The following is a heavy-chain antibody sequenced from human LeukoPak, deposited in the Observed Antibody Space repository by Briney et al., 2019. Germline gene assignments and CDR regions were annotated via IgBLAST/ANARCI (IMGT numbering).Heavy chain of an antibody. CDR2: IKEDGSEK. Sequence: GGSLRLSCAASGFIFSSYWMSWVRQAPGKGLEWVANIKEDGSEKDYVDSVKGRFTISRDNAKNSLYLQMNSLSAEDTAVYYCARDVIARNYYYYMDVWGKGTTVTVSS. CDR3: ARDVIARNYYYYMDV. V-gene: IGHV3-7*01. D-gene: IGHD2-15*01. CDR1: GFIFSSYW. J-gene: IGHJ6*03.